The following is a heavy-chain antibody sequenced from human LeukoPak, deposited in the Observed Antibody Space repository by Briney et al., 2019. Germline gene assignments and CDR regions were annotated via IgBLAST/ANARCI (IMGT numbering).Heavy chain of an antibody. D-gene: IGHD4-17*01. CDR3: ARWCGDYPSYYLDY. CDR2: IRSDGSSK. CDR1: GFTFSSYG. Sequence: GGSLRLSCAASGFTFSSYGLHWVRQAPGKGLEWVALIRSDGSSKNYADSVKGRFTISRDTSKNTVYLQMNSLRAEDTAVYSCARWCGDYPSYYLDYWGQGTLVTVSS. V-gene: IGHV3-30*02. J-gene: IGHJ4*02.